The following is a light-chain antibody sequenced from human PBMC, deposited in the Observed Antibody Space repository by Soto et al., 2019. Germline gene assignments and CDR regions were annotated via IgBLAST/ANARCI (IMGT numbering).Light chain of an antibody. J-gene: IGKJ1*01. CDR3: QQYNSYWP. CDR2: DAS. Sequence: DIQMTQSPSTLSASVVDRVTIAFRASQSISSWLAWYQQKPGKAPKLLIYDASSLESGVPSRFSGSGSGTEFTLTISSLQPDDFASYYCQQYNSYWPFGQGTKVDI. V-gene: IGKV1-5*01. CDR1: QSISSW.